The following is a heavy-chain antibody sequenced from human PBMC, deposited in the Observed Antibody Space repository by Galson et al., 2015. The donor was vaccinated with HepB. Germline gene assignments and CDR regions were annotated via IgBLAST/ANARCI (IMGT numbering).Heavy chain of an antibody. J-gene: IGHJ1*01. Sequence: SLRLSCAASGFTFSSYAMHWVRQAPGKGLEWVAVISYDGSNKYYADSVKGRFTISRDNSKNTLYLQMNSLRAEDTAVYYCARDGESHGQEFQHWGQGILVTVSS. V-gene: IGHV3-30-3*01. CDR3: ARDGESHGQEFQH. D-gene: IGHD3-3*01. CDR2: ISYDGSNK. CDR1: GFTFSSYA.